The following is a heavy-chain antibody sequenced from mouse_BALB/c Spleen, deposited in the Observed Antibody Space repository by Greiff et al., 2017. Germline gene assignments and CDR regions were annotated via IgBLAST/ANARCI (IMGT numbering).Heavy chain of an antibody. CDR3: ARSSSLNYYAMDY. CDR1: GDSITSGY. CDR2: ISYSGST. Sequence: EVKLMESGPSLVKPSQTLSLTCSVTGDSITSGYWNWIRKFPGNKLEYMGYISYSGSTYYNPSLKSRISITRDTSKNQYYLQLNSVTTEDTATYYCARSSSLNYYAMDYWGQGTSVTVSS. V-gene: IGHV3-8*02. D-gene: IGHD1-1*01. J-gene: IGHJ4*01.